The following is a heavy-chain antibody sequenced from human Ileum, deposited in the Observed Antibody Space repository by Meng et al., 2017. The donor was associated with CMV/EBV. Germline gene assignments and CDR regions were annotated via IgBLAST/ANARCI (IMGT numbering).Heavy chain of an antibody. D-gene: IGHD1-26*01. CDR3: ARPYTGASTLPF. CDR1: ESGLSSYG. CDR2: ISMSSNYK. V-gene: IGHV3-21*01. Sequence: GGSLRLSCAATESGLSSYGMNWVRQAPGKGLEWVSFISMSSNYKLYMDSVRGRFTVSRDNAKNSLYLQMDSLRVEDTAVYYCARPYTGASTLPFWGQGTLVTVSS. J-gene: IGHJ4*02.